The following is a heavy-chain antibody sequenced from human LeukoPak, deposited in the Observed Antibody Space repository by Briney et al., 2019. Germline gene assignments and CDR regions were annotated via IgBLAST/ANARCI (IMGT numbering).Heavy chain of an antibody. V-gene: IGHV4-39*01. J-gene: IGHJ6*02. CDR1: CVSVSSSSAY. CDR2: IYYSGST. Sequence: SETLSLTCTVSCVSVSSSSAYCGWIRQPPGKGLEWIGSIYYSGSTYYNPLLKSRVSMSVDTSKNQFSLKLTYVTAADRAVFYCARLQHYYGMDVWGQGTTVTVSS. D-gene: IGHD3-10*01. CDR3: ARLQHYYGMDV.